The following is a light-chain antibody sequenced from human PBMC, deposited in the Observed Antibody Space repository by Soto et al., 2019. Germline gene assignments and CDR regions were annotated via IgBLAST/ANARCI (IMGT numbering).Light chain of an antibody. CDR2: GAS. Sequence: EIVMTQSPATLSVSPGERATLSCRASRSVSSNLAWYQQKPGQAPRLLMYGASTRATGIPARFSGSGSGTEFTLTISSLQSEDFAVYYCQQRSNWPGTFGRGTKVEIK. J-gene: IGKJ4*02. CDR3: QQRSNWPGT. V-gene: IGKV3-15*01. CDR1: RSVSSN.